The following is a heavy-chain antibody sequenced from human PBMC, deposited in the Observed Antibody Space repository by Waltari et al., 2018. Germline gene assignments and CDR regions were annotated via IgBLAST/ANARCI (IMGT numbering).Heavy chain of an antibody. CDR2: IIPIFGTA. J-gene: IGHJ4*02. V-gene: IGHV1-69*13. Sequence: QVQLVQSGAAVKKPGSSVKVSCQASGGTFSSSAISWVRQAPGQGLEWMGGIIPIFGTANYAQKFQGRVTITADESTSTAYMGLSSLRSEDTAVYYCAREGPSYSSSWLVDYWGQGTLVTVSS. D-gene: IGHD6-13*01. CDR3: AREGPSYSSSWLVDY. CDR1: GGTFSSSA.